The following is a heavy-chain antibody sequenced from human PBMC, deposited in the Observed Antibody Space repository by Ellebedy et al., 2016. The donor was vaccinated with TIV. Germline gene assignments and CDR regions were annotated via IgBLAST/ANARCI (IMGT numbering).Heavy chain of an antibody. D-gene: IGHD3-16*02. CDR3: ARDKRLGELSSPNFDY. CDR2: ISYDGSNK. CDR1: GFTFSSYG. V-gene: IGHV3-30*03. J-gene: IGHJ4*02. Sequence: GESLKISXAASGFTFSSYGMHWVRQAPGKGLEWVAVISYDGSNKYYADSVKGRFTTSRDNSKNTLYLQMNSLRAEDTAVYYCARDKRLGELSSPNFDYWGQGTLVTVSS.